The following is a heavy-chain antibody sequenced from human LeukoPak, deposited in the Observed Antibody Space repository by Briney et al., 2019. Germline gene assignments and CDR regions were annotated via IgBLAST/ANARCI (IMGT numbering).Heavy chain of an antibody. CDR2: INHSGST. V-gene: IGHV4-34*01. CDR1: GGSFSGYY. Sequence: SETLSLTCAVYGGSFSGYYWSWIRQPPGKGLEWIGEINHSGSTNYNPSLKSRVTISVDTSKNQCSLKLSSVTAADTAVYYCARVIQLWSGGADYWGQGTLVTVSS. CDR3: ARVIQLWSGGADY. J-gene: IGHJ4*02. D-gene: IGHD5-18*01.